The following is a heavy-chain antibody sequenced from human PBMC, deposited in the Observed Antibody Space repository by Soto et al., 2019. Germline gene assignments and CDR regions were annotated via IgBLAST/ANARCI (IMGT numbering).Heavy chain of an antibody. CDR1: GFTFSSYA. V-gene: IGHV3-64*01. CDR3: ARGGYCNSTSGHDAFDI. D-gene: IGHD2-2*03. J-gene: IGHJ3*02. CDR2: ISSNGGST. Sequence: GGSLRLRCAASGFTFSSYAMHWVRQAPGKGLEYVSAISSNGGSTYYANSVKGRFTISRDNSKNTLYLQMGSLRAEDMAVYYCARGGYCNSTSGHDAFDIRDHGTMITVS.